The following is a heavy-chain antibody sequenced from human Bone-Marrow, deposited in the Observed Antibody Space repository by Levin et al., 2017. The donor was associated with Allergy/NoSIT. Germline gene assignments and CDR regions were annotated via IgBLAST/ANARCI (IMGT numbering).Heavy chain of an antibody. Sequence: SQTISLTCAVYGGSFSGYYWSWIRQHPGKGLEWIGEINHSGSTNYNPSLKSRVTISVDTSKNQFSLKLSSVTAADTAVYYCASRGSPMGYDAFDIWGQGTMVTVSS. V-gene: IGHV4-34*01. CDR2: INHSGST. CDR1: GGSFSGYY. J-gene: IGHJ3*02. CDR3: ASRGSPMGYDAFDI. D-gene: IGHD3-16*01.